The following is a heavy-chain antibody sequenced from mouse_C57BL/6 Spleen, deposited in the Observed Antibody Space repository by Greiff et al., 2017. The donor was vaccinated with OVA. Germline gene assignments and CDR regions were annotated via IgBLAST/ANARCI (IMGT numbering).Heavy chain of an antibody. CDR3: ARGSFLDY. J-gene: IGHJ2*01. V-gene: IGHV1-59*01. Sequence: VQLQQPGAELVRPGTSVKLSCKASGYTFTSYWMHWVKQRPGQGLEWIGVIDPSDSYTNYNQKFKGKATLTVDTSSSTAYMQRSSLTSEDSAVYYCARGSFLDYWGQGTTLTVSS. CDR1: GYTFTSYW. CDR2: IDPSDSYT.